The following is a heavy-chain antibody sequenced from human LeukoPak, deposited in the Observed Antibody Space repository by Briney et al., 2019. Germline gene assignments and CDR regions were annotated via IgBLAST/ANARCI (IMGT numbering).Heavy chain of an antibody. V-gene: IGHV3-48*01. CDR2: ISSSSSTI. D-gene: IGHD5-12*01. J-gene: IGHJ3*02. Sequence: PGGSLRLSCAASGFTFSSYSMNWVRQAPGKGLEWVSYISSSSSTIYYADSVKGRFTISRDNSKNTLYLQMNSLRAEDTAVYYCAKSRGYSGYPDAFDIWGQGTMVTVSS. CDR1: GFTFSSYS. CDR3: AKSRGYSGYPDAFDI.